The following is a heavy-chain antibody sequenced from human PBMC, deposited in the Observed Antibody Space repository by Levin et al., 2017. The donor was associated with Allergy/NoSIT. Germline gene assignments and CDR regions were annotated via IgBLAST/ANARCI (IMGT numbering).Heavy chain of an antibody. Sequence: GESLKISCKASGYTFTSYYMHWVRQAPGQGLEWMGIINPSGGSTSYAQKFQGRVTMTRDTSTSTVYMELSSLRSEDTAVYYCARDGGDGYNRIGDAFDIWGQGTMVTVSS. CDR2: INPSGGST. V-gene: IGHV1-46*01. CDR3: ARDGGDGYNRIGDAFDI. D-gene: IGHD5-24*01. CDR1: GYTFTSYY. J-gene: IGHJ3*02.